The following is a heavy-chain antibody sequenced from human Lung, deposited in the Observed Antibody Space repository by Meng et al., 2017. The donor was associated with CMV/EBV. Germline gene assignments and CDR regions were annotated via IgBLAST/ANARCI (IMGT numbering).Heavy chain of an antibody. CDR1: GINLNTYW. D-gene: IGHD3-10*01. J-gene: IGHJ3*01. CDR2: IYSDGIST. Sequence: GEXXTISCAVSGINLNTYWMHWVRQVPGKGLVWLSRIYSDGISTRYADSVKGRFTISRDNTNNTLYLQMNGLRAEDTAVYYRAREPGRGAFDVWGQGTKVTVSS. CDR3: AREPGRGAFDV. V-gene: IGHV3-74*01.